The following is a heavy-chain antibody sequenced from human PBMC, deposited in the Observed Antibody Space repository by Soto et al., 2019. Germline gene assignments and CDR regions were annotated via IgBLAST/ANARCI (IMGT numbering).Heavy chain of an antibody. CDR1: GGSFSGYY. V-gene: IGHV4-34*01. D-gene: IGHD3-9*01. CDR3: ASVRITICRSGMDV. Sequence: QVQLQQWGAGLLKPSETLSLTCAVYGGSFSGYYWSWIRQPPGKGLEWIGEINHSASTNYIPSRKTQVPXXVXTXXRQFSRKLSSLTAADTAVYYCASVRITICRSGMDVWGQGTTVTVSS. CDR2: INHSAST. J-gene: IGHJ6*02.